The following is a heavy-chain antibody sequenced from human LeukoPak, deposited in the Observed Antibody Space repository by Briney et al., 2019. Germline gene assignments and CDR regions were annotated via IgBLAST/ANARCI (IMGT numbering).Heavy chain of an antibody. D-gene: IGHD3-16*02. CDR1: GFTFSSYW. V-gene: IGHV3-74*01. CDR2: INSDGSST. CDR3: AKDIRNYYVWGSYPADY. J-gene: IGHJ4*02. Sequence: GGSLRLSCAASGFTFSSYWMHWVRQAPGKGLVWVSRINSDGSSTSYADSVKGRFTISRDNAKNTLYLQMNSLRAEDTAVYYRAKDIRNYYVWGSYPADYWGQGTLVTVSS.